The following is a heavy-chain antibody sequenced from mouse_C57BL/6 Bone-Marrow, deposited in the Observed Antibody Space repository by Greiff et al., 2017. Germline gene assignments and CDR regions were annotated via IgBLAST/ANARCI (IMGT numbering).Heavy chain of an antibody. CDR1: GFTFSDAW. Sequence: EVMLVESGGGLVQPGGSMKLSCVVSGFTFSDAWMDWVRQSPEKGLEWVAEIRNKANNHATYYAESVKGRFTISRDDSKSSVYLQMNSLRAEDTGIYYCTGGNYVRFAYWGQGTLVTVSA. CDR2: IRNKANNHAT. D-gene: IGHD2-1*01. CDR3: TGGNYVRFAY. V-gene: IGHV6-6*01. J-gene: IGHJ3*01.